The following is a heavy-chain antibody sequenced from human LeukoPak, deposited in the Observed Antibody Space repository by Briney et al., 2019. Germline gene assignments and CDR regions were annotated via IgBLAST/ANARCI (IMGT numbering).Heavy chain of an antibody. CDR2: IWYDGSNK. CDR1: GFTFSSYG. Sequence: GGSLRLSCAASGFTFSSYGMQWVRQAPGKGLEWVAVIWYDGSNKYYADSVKGRFTISRDNSKNTLYLQMNSLRAEDTAVYYCAAGYCSSTSCYGDAFDIWGQGTMVTVSS. V-gene: IGHV3-33*01. J-gene: IGHJ3*02. CDR3: AAGYCSSTSCYGDAFDI. D-gene: IGHD2-2*01.